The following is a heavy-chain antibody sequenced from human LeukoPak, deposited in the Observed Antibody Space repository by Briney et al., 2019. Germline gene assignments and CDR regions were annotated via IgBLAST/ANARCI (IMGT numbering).Heavy chain of an antibody. CDR2: IYWDDDK. J-gene: IGHJ5*02. Sequence: SGPTLVKPTQTLTLTCTFSGFSLSTSGVGVGWIRQPPGKALEWLSLIYWDDDKRYSPSLKSRLTITKDTSKNHVVLTMTNMDPVDTATYYCARTLYSSGWYGSWFGYRKEKYNWFDPWGQGTLVTVSS. CDR3: ARTLYSSGWYGSWFGYRKEKYNWFDP. CDR1: GFSLSTSGVG. D-gene: IGHD6-19*01. V-gene: IGHV2-5*02.